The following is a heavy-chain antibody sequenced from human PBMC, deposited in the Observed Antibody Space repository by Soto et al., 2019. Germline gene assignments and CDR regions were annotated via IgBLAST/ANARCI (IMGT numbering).Heavy chain of an antibody. CDR1: GGSISSYY. Sequence: PSETLSLTCTVSGGSISSYYWGWIRQSPGKGLEWIGYIYYTGTTKYNPSLKSRVTISVDSSKNQFSLKLDSVTAADTAVYYCARLGGYYQAFDSWGQGTLVPSPQ. V-gene: IGHV4-59*08. CDR3: ARLGGYYQAFDS. CDR2: IYYTGTT. J-gene: IGHJ4*02. D-gene: IGHD3-22*01.